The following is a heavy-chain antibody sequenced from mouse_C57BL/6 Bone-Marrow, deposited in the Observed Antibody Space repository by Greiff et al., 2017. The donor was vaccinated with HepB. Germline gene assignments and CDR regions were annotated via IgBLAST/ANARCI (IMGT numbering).Heavy chain of an antibody. CDR2: IRLKSDNYAT. Sequence: EVMLVESGGGLVQPGGSMKLSCVASGFTFSNYWMNWVRQSPEKGLEWVAQIRLKSDNYATHYAESVKGRFTISRDDSKSSVYLQMNNLRAEDTGIYYCTGDGNFFFDYWGQGTTLTVSS. CDR1: GFTFSNYW. J-gene: IGHJ2*01. V-gene: IGHV6-3*01. D-gene: IGHD2-1*01. CDR3: TGDGNFFFDY.